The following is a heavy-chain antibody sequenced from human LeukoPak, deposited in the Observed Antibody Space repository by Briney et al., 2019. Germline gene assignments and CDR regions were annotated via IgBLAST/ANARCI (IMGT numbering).Heavy chain of an antibody. CDR1: GYSISSGYY. D-gene: IGHD3-22*01. CDR3: ARGVGVYYDSSGYDYFDY. V-gene: IGHV4-38-2*02. Sequence: SETLSLTCTVSGYSISSGYYWGWIRQPPGKGLEWIGSIYHSGSTYYNPSLKSRVTISVDTSKNQFSLKLSSVTAADTAVYYCARGVGVYYDSSGYDYFDYWGQGTLVTVSS. J-gene: IGHJ4*02. CDR2: IYHSGST.